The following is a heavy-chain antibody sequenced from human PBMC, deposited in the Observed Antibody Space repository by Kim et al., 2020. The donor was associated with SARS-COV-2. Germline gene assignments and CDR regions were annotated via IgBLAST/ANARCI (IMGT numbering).Heavy chain of an antibody. J-gene: IGHJ3*02. Sequence: DSVKSQCTISRDNSKNTLYLQMNSLRPEDTALYYCARESDALDIWGQGTMVTVSS. V-gene: IGHV3-30*01. CDR3: ARESDALDI.